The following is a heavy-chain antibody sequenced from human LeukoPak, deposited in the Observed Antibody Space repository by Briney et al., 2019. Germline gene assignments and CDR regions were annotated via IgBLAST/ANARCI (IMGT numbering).Heavy chain of an antibody. CDR3: ARGGLNSWLWLFDY. V-gene: IGHV1-8*03. CDR1: GYTFTGYY. Sequence: ASVKVSCKASGYTFTGYYMHWVRQAPGQGLEWMGWMNPNSGNTGYAQKFQGRVTITRNTSISTAYMELSSLRPEDTAVYYCARGGLNSWLWLFDYWGQGTLVTVSS. D-gene: IGHD5-18*01. J-gene: IGHJ4*02. CDR2: MNPNSGNT.